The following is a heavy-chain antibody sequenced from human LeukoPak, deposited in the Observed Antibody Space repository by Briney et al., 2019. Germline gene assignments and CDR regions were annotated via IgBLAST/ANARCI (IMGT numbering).Heavy chain of an antibody. V-gene: IGHV4-59*08. CDR1: GGSFSGYY. J-gene: IGHJ4*02. D-gene: IGHD3-10*01. CDR2: IYYSGST. CDR3: ARGRGSGSYYNGFDY. Sequence: PSETLSLTCAVYGGSFSGYYWSWIRQPPAQGLEWIGYIYYSGSTNYNPSPKSRVTISVATSKNQFSLKLSSVTAADTAVYCCARGRGSGSYYNGFDYWGQGTLVTVSS.